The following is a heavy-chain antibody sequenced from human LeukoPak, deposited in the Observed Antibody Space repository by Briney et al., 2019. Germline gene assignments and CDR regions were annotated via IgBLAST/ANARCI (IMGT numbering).Heavy chain of an antibody. Sequence: GGSLRLSCAASGLTFSSYAIYWVRQAQGKGLEWVSAISGSGGSIYYTDSVKGRFTISRDNAKNSLYLQMNSLRAEDTAVYYCARVWYSGSYPVDYWGQGTLVTVSS. V-gene: IGHV3-23*01. D-gene: IGHD1-26*01. CDR2: ISGSGGSI. CDR1: GLTFSSYA. J-gene: IGHJ4*02. CDR3: ARVWYSGSYPVDY.